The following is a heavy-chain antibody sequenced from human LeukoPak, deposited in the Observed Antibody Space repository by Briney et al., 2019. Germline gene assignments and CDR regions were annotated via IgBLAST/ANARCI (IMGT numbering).Heavy chain of an antibody. CDR2: ISYDGSSK. D-gene: IGHD3-22*01. CDR1: GFTFSTYA. CDR3: AKAYYDSSGYYSEDYFDY. Sequence: GGSLRLSCAASGFTFSTYAMHWVRQAPGKGLEWVAVISYDGSSKYYADSVKGRFTISRDNSKNTLYLQMNSLRAEDTAVYYCAKAYYDSSGYYSEDYFDYWGQGTLVTVSS. J-gene: IGHJ4*02. V-gene: IGHV3-30*04.